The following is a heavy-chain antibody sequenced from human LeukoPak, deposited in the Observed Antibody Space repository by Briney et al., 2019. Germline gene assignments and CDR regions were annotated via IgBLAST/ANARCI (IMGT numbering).Heavy chain of an antibody. Sequence: GGSLRLSCTASGFIFNNYAMSWVRQAPGQGLEWVSTISQGGETPYYADSVKGRFTVSRDNSKNTLYLQIDSLSAEDTAVYYCARLVIPSHRRWFDPWGQGTLVTVFS. CDR3: ARLVIPSHRRWFDP. V-gene: IGHV3-23*01. J-gene: IGHJ5*02. D-gene: IGHD2-21*01. CDR2: ISQGGETP. CDR1: GFIFNNYA.